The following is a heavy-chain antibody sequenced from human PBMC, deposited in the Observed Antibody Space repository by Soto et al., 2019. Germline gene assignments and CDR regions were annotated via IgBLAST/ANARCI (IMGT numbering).Heavy chain of an antibody. CDR1: GFTFSSYA. J-gene: IGHJ3*02. D-gene: IGHD2-15*01. Sequence: GGSLRLSCAASGFTFSSYAMSWVRQAPGKGLEWVSAISGSGGSTYYADSVKGRFTISRDNSKNTLYRQMNSLRAEDTAVYYCAKDIVVVVAAHDAFDIWGQGTMVTVSS. CDR3: AKDIVVVVAAHDAFDI. CDR2: ISGSGGST. V-gene: IGHV3-23*01.